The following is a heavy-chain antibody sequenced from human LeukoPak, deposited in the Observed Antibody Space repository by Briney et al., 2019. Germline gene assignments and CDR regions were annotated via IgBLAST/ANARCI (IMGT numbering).Heavy chain of an antibody. J-gene: IGHJ6*02. CDR2: ISSSSSYI. CDR3: ATAGVTYGMDV. V-gene: IGHV3-21*01. CDR1: GGSISGFY. D-gene: IGHD5-18*01. Sequence: ETLSLTCAVSGGSISGFYWAWIRQAPGKGLEWVSSISSSSSYIYYADSVKGRFTISRDNAKNSLYLQMNSLRAEDTAVYYCATAGVTYGMDVWGQGTTVTVSS.